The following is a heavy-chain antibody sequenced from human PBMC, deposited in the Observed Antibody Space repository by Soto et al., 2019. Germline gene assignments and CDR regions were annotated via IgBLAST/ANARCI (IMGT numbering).Heavy chain of an antibody. CDR3: AREYYYDSSGYYYDKVLDS. D-gene: IGHD3-22*01. Sequence: SVKVSCKASGGTFSSYTISWVRQAPGQGLEWMGRIIPILGIANYAQKFQGRVTMTTDTSTSTAYMELRSLRSDDTAVYYCAREYYYDSSGYYYDKVLDSWGKGTLVIVSS. J-gene: IGHJ4*02. V-gene: IGHV1-69*04. CDR1: GGTFSSYT. CDR2: IIPILGIA.